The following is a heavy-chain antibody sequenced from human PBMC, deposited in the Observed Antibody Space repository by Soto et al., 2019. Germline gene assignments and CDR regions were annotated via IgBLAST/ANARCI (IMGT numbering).Heavy chain of an antibody. Sequence: EVQLLESGGGLVQPGGSLRLSCAASGFTFSSYAMSWVRQAPGKGLEWVSAISGSGGSTYYADSVKGRFTISRDNSKNRVYLQVDSVSAEDTAVYYCAKESFVEYCYGMDVWGQGPTVTVSS. CDR1: GFTFSSYA. V-gene: IGHV3-23*01. D-gene: IGHD1-26*01. J-gene: IGHJ6*02. CDR2: ISGSGGST. CDR3: AKESFVEYCYGMDV.